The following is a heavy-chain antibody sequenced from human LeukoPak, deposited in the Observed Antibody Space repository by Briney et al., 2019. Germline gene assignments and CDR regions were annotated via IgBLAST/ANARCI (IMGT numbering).Heavy chain of an antibody. CDR2: ISGSGGST. CDR1: GFTFSSYA. J-gene: IGHJ5*02. V-gene: IGHV3-23*01. CDR3: AKDSFYYYDSSGSYNWFDP. Sequence: PGGSLRLSCAASGFTFSSYAMSWVRQAPGKGLEWVSAISGSGGSTYYADSVKGRFTISRDNSKNTLYLQMNSLRAEGTAVYYCAKDSFYYYDSSGSYNWFDPWGQGTVVTVSS. D-gene: IGHD3-22*01.